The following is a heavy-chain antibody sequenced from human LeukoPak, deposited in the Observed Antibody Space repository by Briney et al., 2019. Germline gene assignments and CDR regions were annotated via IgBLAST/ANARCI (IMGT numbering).Heavy chain of an antibody. CDR3: AKEFVPGNFHY. V-gene: IGHV3-23*01. CDR1: GVSFSSYA. J-gene: IGHJ4*02. Sequence: GGSLRLSCAASGVSFSSYAMSWVRQTPGKGLEWVSVISGSGGSTDYADSVKGRFTISRDNSKNTLYVQMNSLRAEDTAVYYCAKEFVPGNFHYWGQGTLVTVSS. D-gene: IGHD2-21*01. CDR2: ISGSGGST.